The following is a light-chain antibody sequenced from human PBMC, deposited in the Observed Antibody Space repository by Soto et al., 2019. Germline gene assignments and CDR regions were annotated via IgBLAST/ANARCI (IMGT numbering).Light chain of an antibody. V-gene: IGKV3-20*01. Sequence: EFVLTQSPGTLSLSPGERATLSCRASQRVKSSYLAWYQQKPGQPPKLLIYGASTRATGIPDRFIGSGSGTDFTLTISRMEPEDFAVFYCQQYGSSPLTFGGGTKVDI. J-gene: IGKJ4*01. CDR3: QQYGSSPLT. CDR1: QRVKSSY. CDR2: GAS.